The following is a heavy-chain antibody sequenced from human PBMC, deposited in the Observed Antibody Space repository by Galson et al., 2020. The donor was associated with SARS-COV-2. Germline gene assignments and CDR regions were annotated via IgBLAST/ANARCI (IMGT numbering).Heavy chain of an antibody. CDR2: ISAYNGNT. CDR3: ARGRGMTTNHYYFDL. J-gene: IGHJ2*01. Sequence: ASVKVSCKASGYTFTSYGISWVRQAPGQGLEWMGWISAYNGNTNYAQKLQGRVTMTTDTSTSTAYMELRSLRSDDTAVYYCARGRGMTTNHYYFDLWGRGTLVTVSS. V-gene: IGHV1-18*01. D-gene: IGHD4-4*01. CDR1: GYTFTSYG.